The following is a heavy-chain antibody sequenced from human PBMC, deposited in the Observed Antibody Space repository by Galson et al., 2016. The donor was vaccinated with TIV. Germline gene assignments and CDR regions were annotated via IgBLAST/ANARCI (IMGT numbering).Heavy chain of an antibody. Sequence: SLRLSCAASGFTFSSYGMHRVRQAPGKGLEWVALIWYDGSNKYYADSVKGRFTISRDNSKNTLYLQMDGLRAEDTAVYYCARDFFGVAAPIGSTIGFWGQGTRVTVSS. J-gene: IGHJ4*02. CDR3: ARDFFGVAAPIGSTIGF. D-gene: IGHD2/OR15-2a*01. V-gene: IGHV3-33*01. CDR1: GFTFSSYG. CDR2: IWYDGSNK.